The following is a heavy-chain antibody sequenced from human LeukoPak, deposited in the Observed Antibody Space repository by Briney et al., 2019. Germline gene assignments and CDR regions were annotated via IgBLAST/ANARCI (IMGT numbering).Heavy chain of an antibody. V-gene: IGHV4-34*01. CDR2: TNHSGST. Sequence: PSETLSLTCAVYGGSFSGYYWSWLRQPPGKGLEGIGETNHSGSTNYNPSLTSRVTISVDTSKNQFSLKLSSVPAADTAVYYCARVPSQLVRGFYYYYYMDVWGKGTTVTVSS. D-gene: IGHD6-13*01. CDR3: ARVPSQLVRGFYYYYYMDV. J-gene: IGHJ6*03. CDR1: GGSFSGYY.